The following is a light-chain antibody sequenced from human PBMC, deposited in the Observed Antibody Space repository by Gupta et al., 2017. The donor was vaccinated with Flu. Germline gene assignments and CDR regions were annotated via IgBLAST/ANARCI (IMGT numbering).Light chain of an antibody. CDR2: GAS. J-gene: IGKJ2*03. Sequence: DIVLTQSPATLSLSPGERATLSCRASQSVSSNFLAWYQQKPGQAPRLLIYGASSRATGIPDRFSGSGSGTDFTLTISRLEPEDFAVYYCQQYGSSPESFGQGTKLEIK. CDR3: QQYGSSPES. V-gene: IGKV3-20*01. CDR1: QSVSSNF.